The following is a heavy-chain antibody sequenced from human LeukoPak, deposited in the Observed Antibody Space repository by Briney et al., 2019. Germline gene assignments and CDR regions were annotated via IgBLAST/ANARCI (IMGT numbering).Heavy chain of an antibody. D-gene: IGHD2-15*01. CDR1: GFTFSSYW. CDR2: INSDGSST. CDR3: ARDGVVATPLDY. V-gene: IGHV3-74*01. Sequence: QAGGSLRLSCAASGFTFSSYWMHWVRQAPGKGLVWVSRINSDGSSTSYADSVKGRFTISRDNAQNTLYLQMNSLGAEDTAVYYCARDGVVATPLDYWGQGTLVTVSS. J-gene: IGHJ4*02.